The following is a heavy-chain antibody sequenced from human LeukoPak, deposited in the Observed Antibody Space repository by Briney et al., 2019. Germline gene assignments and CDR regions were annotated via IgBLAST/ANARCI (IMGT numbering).Heavy chain of an antibody. CDR2: IIPIFGTA. J-gene: IGHJ4*02. D-gene: IGHD4-17*01. V-gene: IGHV1-69*13. CDR1: GYTFTSYG. Sequence: ASVKVSCKASGYTFTSYGISWVRQAPGQGLEWMGGIIPIFGTANYAQKFQGRVTITADESTSTAYMELSSLRSEDTAVYYCARVEDDYGDYGGYYWGQGTLVTVSS. CDR3: ARVEDDYGDYGGYY.